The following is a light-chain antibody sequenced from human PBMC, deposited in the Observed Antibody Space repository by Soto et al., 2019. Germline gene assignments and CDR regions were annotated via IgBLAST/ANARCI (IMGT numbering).Light chain of an antibody. V-gene: IGKV1-5*01. CDR1: QSISSW. CDR2: DAS. J-gene: IGKJ1*01. Sequence: DIQMTQSPSTLSASVGDRVTITCRASQSISSWLAWYQQKPGKAPKLLIYDASSLESGVPSRFSGSGSGTEFTLTISSLQPDDFETYYCQQYNSYSTLGQGTKVEIK. CDR3: QQYNSYST.